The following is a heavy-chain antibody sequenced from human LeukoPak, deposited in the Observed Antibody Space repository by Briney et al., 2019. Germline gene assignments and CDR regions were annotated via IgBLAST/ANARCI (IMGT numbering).Heavy chain of an antibody. Sequence: PSQTLSLTCTVSGGSISSGSYYWRWIRQPAGKGLEGIGRIYTSGSTNYNPSLKSRVTISVDTSKNQFSLKLSSVTAADTAVYYCAGRLPLGAFDIWGQGTMVTVSS. CDR2: IYTSGST. CDR3: AGRLPLGAFDI. CDR1: GGSISSGSYY. V-gene: IGHV4-61*02. J-gene: IGHJ3*02. D-gene: IGHD2-21*01.